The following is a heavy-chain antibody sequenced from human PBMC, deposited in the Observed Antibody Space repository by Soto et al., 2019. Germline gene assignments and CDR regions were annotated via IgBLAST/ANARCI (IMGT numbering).Heavy chain of an antibody. J-gene: IGHJ4*02. CDR2: INAGNGNT. D-gene: IGHD2-15*01. CDR1: GYTFTSYA. V-gene: IGHV1-3*01. Sequence: ASVKVSCKASGYTFTSYARHWVRQAPGQRLEWMGWINAGNGNTKYSQKFQGRVTITRDTSASTAYMELSSLRSEDTAVYYCARGCSGGSCYLPSGFDYWGQGTLVTVSS. CDR3: ARGCSGGSCYLPSGFDY.